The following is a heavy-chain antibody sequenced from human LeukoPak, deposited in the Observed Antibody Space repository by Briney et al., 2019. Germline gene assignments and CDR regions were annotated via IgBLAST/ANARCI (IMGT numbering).Heavy chain of an antibody. CDR1: GFTCSSYA. V-gene: IGHV3-23*01. CDR2: ISGSGGST. J-gene: IGHJ4*02. D-gene: IGHD6-13*01. Sequence: GGSLRLSCAGSGFTCSSYAMRWVRQAPGKALEWVSGISGSGGSTYYADSVKGRFPISRDNSRNTLYLQMNSPRAEDTAVYYCAILPGYSSGWYEVNYWGQGTLVTVSS. CDR3: AILPGYSSGWYEVNY.